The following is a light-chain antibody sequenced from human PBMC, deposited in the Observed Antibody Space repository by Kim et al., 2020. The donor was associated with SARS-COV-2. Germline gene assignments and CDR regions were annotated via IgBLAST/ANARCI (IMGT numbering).Light chain of an antibody. Sequence: GKTARITCGGNNIGSKSVHWYQQKPGQAPVLVIYYDSDRPSRIPERFSGSNSGNTATLTISRVEAGDEADYYCQVWDSSSDHPGVFGTGTKVTVL. CDR2: YDS. CDR3: QVWDSSSDHPGV. CDR1: NIGSKS. J-gene: IGLJ1*01. V-gene: IGLV3-21*04.